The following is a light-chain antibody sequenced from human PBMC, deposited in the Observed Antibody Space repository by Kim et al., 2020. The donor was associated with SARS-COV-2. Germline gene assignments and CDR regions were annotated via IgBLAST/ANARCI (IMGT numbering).Light chain of an antibody. CDR3: QAWDSRTNWV. J-gene: IGLJ3*02. V-gene: IGLV3-1*01. Sequence: SYELTQPPSVSVSPGQTASITCSGDKLGDKYACWYQQKPGQSPVLVIYQDSKRPSGCPERFSGPNSGNTATLTISGTQAMDEADYYCQAWDSRTNWVFG. CDR2: QDS. CDR1: KLGDKY.